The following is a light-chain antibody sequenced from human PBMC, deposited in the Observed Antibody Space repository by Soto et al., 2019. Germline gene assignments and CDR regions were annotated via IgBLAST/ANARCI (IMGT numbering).Light chain of an antibody. J-gene: IGKJ4*01. CDR2: EAS. V-gene: IGKV3-11*01. CDR1: QSVSNY. Sequence: EIVLTQSPATLSLSPGERATLSCRASQSVSNYLVWYQQKPGQAPRLLIYEASNRASGIPARFSGSGSGTDFTLTISSLEPEDFAVYYCQQRSYWLSFGGGTKVEIK. CDR3: QQRSYWLS.